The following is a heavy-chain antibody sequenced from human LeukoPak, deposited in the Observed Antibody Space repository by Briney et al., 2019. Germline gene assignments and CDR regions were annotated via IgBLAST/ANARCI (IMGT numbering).Heavy chain of an antibody. CDR1: GYTFTSYG. CDR3: ATTAYCGGDCYTFDAFDI. V-gene: IGHV1-18*01. J-gene: IGHJ3*02. CDR2: ISAYNGNT. D-gene: IGHD2-21*02. Sequence: ASVKVSCKASGYTFTSYGISWVRQAPGQGLEWMGWISAYNGNTNYAQKLQGRVTMTTDTSTSTAYMELSSLRSEDTAVYYCATTAYCGGDCYTFDAFDIWGQGTMVTVSS.